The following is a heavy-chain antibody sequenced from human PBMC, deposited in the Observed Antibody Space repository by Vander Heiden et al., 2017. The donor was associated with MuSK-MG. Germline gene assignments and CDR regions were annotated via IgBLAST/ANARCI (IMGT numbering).Heavy chain of an antibody. CDR3: ARGAITMVRGVIIQFDY. V-gene: IGHV3-48*04. CDR1: GFTFSSYS. CDR2: ISSSSSTI. J-gene: IGHJ4*02. D-gene: IGHD3-10*01. Sequence: EVQLVESGGGLVQPGGSLRLSCAASGFTFSSYSMNWVRQAPGKGLEWVSYISSSSSTIYYADSVKGRFTIYRDNAKNSLYLQMNSLRAEDTAVYYCARGAITMVRGVIIQFDYWGQGTLVTVSS.